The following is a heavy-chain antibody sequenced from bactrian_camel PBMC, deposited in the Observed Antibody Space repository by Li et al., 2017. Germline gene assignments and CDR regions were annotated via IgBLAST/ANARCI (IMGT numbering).Heavy chain of an antibody. CDR3: AGRTNCQRWGLNPRWYNI. CDR2: IDRYGVP. V-gene: IGHV3S53*01. D-gene: IGHD2*01. Sequence: HVQLVESGGDSVQAGGSLRLSCATSKSTVSTYVMGWFRQAPGKEREGVAAIDRYGVPVYSDSVKGRFTISRDNAKNTVFLQMNSLKPEDTAMYYCAGRTNCQRWGLNPRWYNIWGQGTQVTVS. J-gene: IGHJ4*01. CDR1: KSTVSTYV.